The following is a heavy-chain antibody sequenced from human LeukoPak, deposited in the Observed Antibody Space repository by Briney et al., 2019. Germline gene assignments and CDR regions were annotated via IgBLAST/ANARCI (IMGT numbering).Heavy chain of an antibody. D-gene: IGHD6-19*01. CDR3: ARQPVAGTVPDY. Sequence: SETLSLTCAVYGGSFSGYYWSWIRQPPGKGLEWIGSIYYSGSTYYNPSLKSRVTISVDTSKNQFSLKLSSVTAADTAVYYCARQPVAGTVPDYWGQGTLVTVSS. CDR2: IYYSGST. V-gene: IGHV4-34*01. J-gene: IGHJ4*02. CDR1: GGSFSGYY.